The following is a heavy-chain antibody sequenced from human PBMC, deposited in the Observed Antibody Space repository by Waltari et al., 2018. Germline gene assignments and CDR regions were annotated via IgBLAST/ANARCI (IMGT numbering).Heavy chain of an antibody. Sequence: QVQLVESGGGVVQPGTSLRLSCEASGLTFSRYALHWVRQAPGKGLEWVALISYDGTNKYYADSVKGRFTISGDNSRGTLYLHMNGLRPDDTAVYYCARDRYFYDKTVPRYWGQGTLVTVSS. V-gene: IGHV3-30*04. CDR3: ARDRYFYDKTVPRY. D-gene: IGHD3-22*01. J-gene: IGHJ4*02. CDR1: GLTFSRYA. CDR2: ISYDGTNK.